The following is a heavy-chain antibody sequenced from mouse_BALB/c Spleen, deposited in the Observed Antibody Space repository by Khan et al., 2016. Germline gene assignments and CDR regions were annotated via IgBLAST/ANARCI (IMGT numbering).Heavy chain of an antibody. D-gene: IGHD2-4*01. CDR3: TRYDYDGSWFAY. J-gene: IGHJ3*01. CDR2: IRLKSNNYAT. V-gene: IGHV6-6*02. CDR1: GFTFSNYW. Sequence: EVELVESGGGLVQPGGSMKLSCVASGFTFSNYWMNWVRQSPEKGLEWVAEIRLKSNNYATHYAESVKGRFTISRDDSKSSVYLQMNNLRAEDTGIYYCTRYDYDGSWFAYWGQGTLVTVSA.